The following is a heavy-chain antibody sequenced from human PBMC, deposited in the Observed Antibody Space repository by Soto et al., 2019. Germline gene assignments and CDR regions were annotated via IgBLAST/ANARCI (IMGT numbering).Heavy chain of an antibody. CDR2: ISSNSATI. D-gene: IGHD4-17*01. V-gene: IGHV3-9*02. J-gene: IGHJ4*02. Sequence: EVQLVESGGGLVQPGRSLRLSCVASGFFADDYAMHWVRQAPGKGLEWVSGISSNSATINYADSVKGRFTISRDNAKNSLFLQMNSLRPEDTAFYYCVKDMKWGGMTTIHYFDSWGQGTLVTVSS. CDR1: GFFADDYA. CDR3: VKDMKWGGMTTIHYFDS.